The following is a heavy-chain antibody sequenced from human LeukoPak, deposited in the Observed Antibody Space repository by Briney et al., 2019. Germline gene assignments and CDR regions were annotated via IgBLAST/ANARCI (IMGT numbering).Heavy chain of an antibody. Sequence: SETLSLTCTVSSGSISTSNYYWGWVRQPPGKALEWIGNIFYSGSTYYSPSLKSRVTISVDTSKNQFSLKLSSVTAADTAVYYCARDHSSSWYKYWFDPWGQGTLVTVSS. J-gene: IGHJ5*02. CDR1: SGSISTSNYY. CDR2: IFYSGST. D-gene: IGHD6-13*01. CDR3: ARDHSSSWYKYWFDP. V-gene: IGHV4-39*02.